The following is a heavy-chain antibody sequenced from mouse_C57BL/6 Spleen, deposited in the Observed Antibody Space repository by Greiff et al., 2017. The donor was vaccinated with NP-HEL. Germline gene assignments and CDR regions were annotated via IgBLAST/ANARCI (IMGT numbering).Heavy chain of an antibody. J-gene: IGHJ4*01. CDR1: GYAFSSYW. D-gene: IGHD2-12*01. V-gene: IGHV1-80*01. Sequence: QVQLQQPGAELVKPGASVKLSCKASGYAFSSYWMNWVKQRPGKGLEWIGQIYPGDGDTHYNGKFKGKATLTADKSSSTAYMQLSSLTSADSAVFFCARGSYYKGAMDYWGQGTLVTVSS. CDR2: IYPGDGDT. CDR3: ARGSYYKGAMDY.